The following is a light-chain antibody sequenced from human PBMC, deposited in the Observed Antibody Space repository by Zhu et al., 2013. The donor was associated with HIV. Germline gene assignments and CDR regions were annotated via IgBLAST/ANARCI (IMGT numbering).Light chain of an antibody. CDR1: SSDVGGYNY. CDR3: QSYDNSLTVV. CDR2: EVN. V-gene: IGLV2-8*01. Sequence: QSALTQPPSASGSPGQSVTISCTGTSSDVGGYNYVSWFQQHPGKAPKVMIYEVNKRPSGVPDRFSGSKSGNTASLTVSGLQAEDVADYFCQSYDNSLTVVFGGGTKVTVL. J-gene: IGLJ2*01.